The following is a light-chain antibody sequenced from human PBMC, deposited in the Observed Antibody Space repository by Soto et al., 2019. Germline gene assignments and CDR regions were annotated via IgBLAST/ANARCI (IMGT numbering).Light chain of an antibody. V-gene: IGKV3-20*01. CDR1: QSVGTR. CDR2: GAS. J-gene: IGKJ5*01. CDR3: QHYQSGHPIT. Sequence: EILLTQSPDTLSLSPGERATLSCRAAQSVGTRLAWYQHKTGQAPRLLLSGASSRATGIPDRFTGSGSETSFTLPISRLEPEDFALYYGQHYQSGHPITFGQGTRLEIK.